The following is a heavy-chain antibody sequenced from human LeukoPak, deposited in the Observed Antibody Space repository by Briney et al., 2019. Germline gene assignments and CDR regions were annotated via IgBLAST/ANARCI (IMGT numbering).Heavy chain of an antibody. J-gene: IGHJ4*02. V-gene: IGHV4-34*01. CDR2: INHSGST. D-gene: IGHD6-13*01. Sequence: SETLSLTCAVSGGSFSGYYWTWIRQPPGKGLEWIGEINHSGSTYYNPSLKSRVTISVDTSKNQFSLKLSSVTAADTAVYYCARGIAAVGVDYWGQGTLVTVSS. CDR3: ARGIAAVGVDY. CDR1: GGSFSGYY.